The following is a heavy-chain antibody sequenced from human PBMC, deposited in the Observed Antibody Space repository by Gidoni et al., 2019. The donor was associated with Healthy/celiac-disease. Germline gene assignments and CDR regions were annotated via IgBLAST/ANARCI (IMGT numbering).Heavy chain of an antibody. D-gene: IGHD6-6*01. Sequence: QVQLQESGPGLVKPSETLSLTCTVSGGSISSYYWSWIRQPPGKGLEWIGYIYYSGSTNYNPSLKSRVTISVDTSKNQCSLKLSSVTAADTAVYYCAAIAARPWLAFQHWGQGTLVTVSS. CDR2: IYYSGST. CDR1: GGSISSYY. V-gene: IGHV4-59*08. CDR3: AAIAARPWLAFQH. J-gene: IGHJ1*01.